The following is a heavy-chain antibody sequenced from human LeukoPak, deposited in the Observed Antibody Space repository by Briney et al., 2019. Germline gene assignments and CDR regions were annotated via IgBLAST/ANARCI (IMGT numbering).Heavy chain of an antibody. J-gene: IGHJ5*02. D-gene: IGHD2-2*01. CDR2: ISAYNGNT. CDR3: ARWGIVVVPAAHNQNLFDP. Sequence: GASVKVSCKASGYTFTSYGISWVRQAPGQGLEWMGWISAYNGNTNYAQKLQGRVTMTTDTSTSTAYMEPSSLRSEDTAVYYCARWGIVVVPAAHNQNLFDPWGQGTLVTVSS. V-gene: IGHV1-18*01. CDR1: GYTFTSYG.